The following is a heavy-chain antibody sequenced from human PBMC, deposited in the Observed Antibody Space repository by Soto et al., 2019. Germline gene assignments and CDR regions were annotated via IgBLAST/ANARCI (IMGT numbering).Heavy chain of an antibody. D-gene: IGHD3-3*01. V-gene: IGHV1-18*01. CDR3: ARDRAYDFWSGYRVFDY. CDR2: ISAYNGNT. CDR1: GYTCTSYG. J-gene: IGHJ4*02. Sequence: GASGKVSCKASGYTCTSYGISWVRQAPGQGLEWMGWISAYNGNTNYAQKLQGRVTMTTDTSTSTAYMELRSLRSDDTAVYYCARDRAYDFWSGYRVFDYWGQGTLVTVSS.